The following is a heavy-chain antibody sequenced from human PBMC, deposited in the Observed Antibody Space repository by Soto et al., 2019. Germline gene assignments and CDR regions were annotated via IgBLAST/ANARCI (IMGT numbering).Heavy chain of an antibody. V-gene: IGHV3-23*01. CDR1: GFTFSSYA. Sequence: LRLSCAASGFTFSSYAMSWVRQAPGKGLEWVSAISGSGGSTYYADSVKGRFTISRDNAKNSPYLQMNSLRDEDTAVYYCARAFSSGPYWGQGTLVTVSS. J-gene: IGHJ4*02. CDR3: ARAFSSGPY. CDR2: ISGSGGST. D-gene: IGHD3-22*01.